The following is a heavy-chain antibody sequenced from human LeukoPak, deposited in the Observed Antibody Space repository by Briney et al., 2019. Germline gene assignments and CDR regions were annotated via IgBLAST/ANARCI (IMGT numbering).Heavy chain of an antibody. CDR2: IYYTGGT. J-gene: IGHJ3*02. V-gene: IGHV4-59*01. CDR3: ARAYCYGSGTFDI. D-gene: IGHD3-10*01. Sequence: SETLSLTCTVSGGSISPYYWSWIRQPPGKGLEWIGYIYYTGGTYYNPSLKSRVTISVDTSKNQFSLKLTSVTAADTAVYYCARAYCYGSGTFDIWGQGTMVTVSS. CDR1: GGSISPYY.